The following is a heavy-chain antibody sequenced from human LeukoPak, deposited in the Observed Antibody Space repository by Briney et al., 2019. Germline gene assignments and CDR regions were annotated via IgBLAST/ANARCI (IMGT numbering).Heavy chain of an antibody. J-gene: IGHJ4*02. D-gene: IGHD3-3*01. CDR1: GFIFSSYA. V-gene: IGHV3-23*01. Sequence: HPGGSLRLSCAASGFIFSSYAMRWVRQAPGKGLEWVSTISTSGGMTYYADSVKGRFSLSRDNSQHTLHLQMNSLRAEDTAVYYCAKDLNVDHDFWSGSSQNWGQGTLVTVSS. CDR2: ISTSGGMT. CDR3: AKDLNVDHDFWSGSSQN.